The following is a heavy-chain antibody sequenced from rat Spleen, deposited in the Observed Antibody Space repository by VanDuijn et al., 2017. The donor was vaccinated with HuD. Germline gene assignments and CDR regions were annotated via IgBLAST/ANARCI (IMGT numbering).Heavy chain of an antibody. V-gene: IGHV2S12*01. CDR1: GFSLTSNG. D-gene: IGHD1-4*01. Sequence: QVQVKESGPGLVQPSQTLSLTCTVSGFSLTSNGVSWVRQPPGKGLEWIAALSSGGNTYYNSALKSRLSISRDTSKSQVFLKMNSLQTEDTATYFCTRESLPGYNSHWFVYWGQGTLVTVSS. CDR2: LSSGGNT. J-gene: IGHJ3*01. CDR3: TRESLPGYNSHWFVY.